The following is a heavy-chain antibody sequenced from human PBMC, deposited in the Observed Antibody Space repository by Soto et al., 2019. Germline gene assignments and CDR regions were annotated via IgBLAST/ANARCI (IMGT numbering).Heavy chain of an antibody. Sequence: EVQLVESGGGLVEPGGSLRLSCAASGFTFSNAWMSWVRQAPGKGLARVGRIKSKTDGGTTEYAAPVRGRFTITRDDSKNTLYLQMSSLKTVDTAMYYCTGVNWVNLDYRGQGTLAIVSS. CDR3: TGVNWVNLDY. CDR2: IKSKTDGGTT. D-gene: IGHD2-21*01. J-gene: IGHJ4*02. CDR1: GFTFSNAW. V-gene: IGHV3-15*01.